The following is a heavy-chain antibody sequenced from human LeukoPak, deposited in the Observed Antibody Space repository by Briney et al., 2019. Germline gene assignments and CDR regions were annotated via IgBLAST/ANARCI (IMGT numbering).Heavy chain of an antibody. CDR3: ARVHSSAPTYYYDSSGYYGI. CDR1: GGSISSGSYY. Sequence: SETLSLTCTVSGGSISSGSYYWSWIRQPAGKGLEWIGRIYTSGSTNYNPSLKSRVTISVDTSKNQFSLKLSSVTAADTAVYYCARVHSSAPTYYYDSSGYYGIWGQGTMVTVSS. V-gene: IGHV4-61*02. CDR2: IYTSGST. J-gene: IGHJ3*02. D-gene: IGHD3-22*01.